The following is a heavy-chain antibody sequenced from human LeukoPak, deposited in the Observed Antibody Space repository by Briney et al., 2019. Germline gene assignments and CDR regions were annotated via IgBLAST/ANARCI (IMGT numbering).Heavy chain of an antibody. Sequence: SGGSLRLSCAASGFTFSDYYMSWIRQAPGKGLEWVSYISSSGSTIYYAVSVKGRFTISRDNAKNSLYLQMNSLRAEDTAVYYCARVIVAAAGTRYYYYYMDVWGKGTTVTVSS. V-gene: IGHV3-11*01. CDR1: GFTFSDYY. CDR3: ARVIVAAAGTRYYYYYMDV. CDR2: ISSSGSTI. J-gene: IGHJ6*03. D-gene: IGHD6-13*01.